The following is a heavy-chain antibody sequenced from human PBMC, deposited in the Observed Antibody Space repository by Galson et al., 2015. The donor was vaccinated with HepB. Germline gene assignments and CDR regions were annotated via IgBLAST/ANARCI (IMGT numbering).Heavy chain of an antibody. Sequence: SLRLSCAASGFTFSSYGMHWVRQAPGKGLEWVSYISSSSSNIYYADSVKGRFTISRGNAENSLYLQMNSLRAEDTAVYFCARGGFDDTSGLDYWGQGTLVTVSS. CDR2: ISSSSSNI. J-gene: IGHJ4*02. V-gene: IGHV3-48*01. CDR3: ARGGFDDTSGLDY. CDR1: GFTFSSYG. D-gene: IGHD3-22*01.